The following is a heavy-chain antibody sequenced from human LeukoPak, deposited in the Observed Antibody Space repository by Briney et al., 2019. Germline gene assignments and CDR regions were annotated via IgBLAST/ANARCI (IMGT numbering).Heavy chain of an antibody. CDR2: IIPIFGTA. CDR1: GGTFSSYA. CDR3: ARSEYSYNIYYYMDV. Sequence: SVKVSCKASGGTFSSYAISWVRQAPGQGLEWMGGIIPIFGTANYAQKFQGRVTITADESTSTAYMEPSSLRSEDTAVYYCARSEYSYNIYYYMDVWGKGTTVTVSS. V-gene: IGHV1-69*13. D-gene: IGHD5-18*01. J-gene: IGHJ6*03.